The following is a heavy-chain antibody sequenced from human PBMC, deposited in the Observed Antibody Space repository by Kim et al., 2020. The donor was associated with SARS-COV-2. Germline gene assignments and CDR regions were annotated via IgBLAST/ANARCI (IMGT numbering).Heavy chain of an antibody. Sequence: ASVKVSCKAFGYTFTKYAINWVRQAPGQGLDWMGWIDTNTGNPTHAQGFTGRFVFSFDSSVRTAYLLISGLKPEDTAIYFCARGDPRDYWGPGTLVTVSS. CDR3: ARGDPRDY. CDR1: GYTFTKYA. V-gene: IGHV7-4-1*02. J-gene: IGHJ4*02. CDR2: IDTNTGNP.